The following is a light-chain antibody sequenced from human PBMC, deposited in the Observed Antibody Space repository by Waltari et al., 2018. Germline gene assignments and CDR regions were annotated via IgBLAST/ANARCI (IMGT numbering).Light chain of an antibody. J-gene: IGKJ3*01. Sequence: EIVLTQSPATLSLSPGERATLSCRASQYVSTYLAWYQQKPGQAPSLLIYDASNRATGSPARLSGSGSGTDFTLTISSLEPEDFAVYYCQQRFALFTFGPGTKVDIK. V-gene: IGKV3-11*01. CDR2: DAS. CDR3: QQRFALFT. CDR1: QYVSTY.